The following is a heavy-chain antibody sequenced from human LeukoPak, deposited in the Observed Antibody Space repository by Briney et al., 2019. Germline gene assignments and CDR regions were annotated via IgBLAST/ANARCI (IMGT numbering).Heavy chain of an antibody. V-gene: IGHV4-59*01. Sequence: SETLSLTCTVSGGSISSYYWCWIRQPPGKGLEWIGYIYYSGSTNYNPSLKSRVTISVDTSKNQFSLKLSSVTAADTAVYYCARDVGVRGVIIMDYWGQGTLVTVSS. J-gene: IGHJ4*02. CDR3: ARDVGVRGVIIMDY. CDR2: IYYSGST. D-gene: IGHD3-10*01. CDR1: GGSISSYY.